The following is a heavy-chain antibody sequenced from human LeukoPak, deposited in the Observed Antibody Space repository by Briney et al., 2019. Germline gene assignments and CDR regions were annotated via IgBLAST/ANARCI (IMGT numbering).Heavy chain of an antibody. J-gene: IGHJ4*02. CDR1: GGSISSSSYF. Sequence: SETLSLTCTVSGGSISSSSYFWGWIHQPPGKGLEWIGSIHYSGSTYYNPSLKSRVTISVDTSKNQFSLNLSSVTAADTAVYYCARGGSYYDYWGQGTLVTVSS. CDR2: IHYSGST. V-gene: IGHV4-39*07. CDR3: ARGGSYYDY. D-gene: IGHD1-26*01.